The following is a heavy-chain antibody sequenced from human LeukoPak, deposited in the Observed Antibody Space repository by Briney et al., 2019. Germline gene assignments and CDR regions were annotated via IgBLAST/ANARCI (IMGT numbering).Heavy chain of an antibody. Sequence: GGSLRLSCAASGFTFSSYAMHWVRQAPGKGLEWVAVISYDGSNKYYADSVKGRFTISRDNSKNTLYLQMNSLRAEDTAVYYCAKSGAVDWGQGTLVTVSS. CDR2: ISYDGSNK. D-gene: IGHD6-19*01. CDR3: AKSGAVD. J-gene: IGHJ4*02. CDR1: GFTFSSYA. V-gene: IGHV3-30-3*02.